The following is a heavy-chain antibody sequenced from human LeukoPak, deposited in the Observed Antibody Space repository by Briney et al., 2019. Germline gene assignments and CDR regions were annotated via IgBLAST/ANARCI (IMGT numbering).Heavy chain of an antibody. CDR3: ARVYSSGWYYYYFDY. CDR2: IRAYNGNT. V-gene: IGHV1-18*01. Sequence: ASVKVSCKPSGYTFSGYYMHWVRHAPGQGLEWMGWIRAYNGNTNYAQKLQGRVTTTTDTSTSTPYIDLRSLRADDTAVYYCARVYSSGWYYYYFDYWGQGTLVTVSS. D-gene: IGHD6-19*01. CDR1: GYTFSGYY. J-gene: IGHJ4*02.